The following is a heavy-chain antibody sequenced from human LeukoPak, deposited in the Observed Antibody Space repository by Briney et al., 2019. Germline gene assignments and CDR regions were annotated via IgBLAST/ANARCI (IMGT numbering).Heavy chain of an antibody. V-gene: IGHV3-23*01. CDR1: GLTFHDYA. Sequence: GGSLRLSCAISGLTFHDYAMTWVRQAPGKGLEWVSTIVGDSSKTYYADSVKGRFTISRDNSSYMLFLHMNNLRAEDTAIYYCAKQPYNYYYLDVWGKGTTVTVSS. J-gene: IGHJ6*03. CDR2: IVGDSSKT. D-gene: IGHD2-21*01. CDR3: AKQPYNYYYLDV.